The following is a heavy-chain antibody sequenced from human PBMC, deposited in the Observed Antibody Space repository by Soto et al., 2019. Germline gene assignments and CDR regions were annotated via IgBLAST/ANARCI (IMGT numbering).Heavy chain of an antibody. J-gene: IGHJ4*02. D-gene: IGHD2-15*01. CDR3: AKRGYCSGGSCEYYFDY. V-gene: IGHV3-23*01. Sequence: GGSLRLSCAASGFTFSSYAMSWVRQAPGKGLEWVSAISGSGGSTYYADSVKGRFTISRDNSKNTLCLQMNSLRAEDTAVYYCAKRGYCSGGSCEYYFDYWGQGTLVTVSS. CDR1: GFTFSSYA. CDR2: ISGSGGST.